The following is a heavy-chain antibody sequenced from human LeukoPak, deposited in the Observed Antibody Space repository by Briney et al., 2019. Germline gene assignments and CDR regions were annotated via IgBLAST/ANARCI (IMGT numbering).Heavy chain of an antibody. CDR1: GFIFSDYY. CDR3: ARDTPLRTIIDY. J-gene: IGHJ4*02. D-gene: IGHD5-12*01. Sequence: GGSLRLSCAASGFIFSDYYMSWIRQAPGKGLEWVSYISSSGSTIHYADSVKGRFTISRDNAKNSLYLQMNSLRAEDTAVYYCARDTPLRTIIDYWGQGTLVTVSS. V-gene: IGHV3-11*04. CDR2: ISSSGSTI.